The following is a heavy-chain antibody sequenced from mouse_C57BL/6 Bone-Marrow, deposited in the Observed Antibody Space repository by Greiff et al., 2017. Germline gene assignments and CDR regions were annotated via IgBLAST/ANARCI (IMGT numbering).Heavy chain of an antibody. V-gene: IGHV1-39*01. CDR2: INPNYGTT. Sequence: LVESGPELVKPGASVKISCKASGYSFTDYNMNWVKQSNGKSLEWIGVINPNYGTTSYNQKFKGKATLTVDQSSSTAYMQLSSLTSEDSAVYYCARWDYGSSYYWYFDVWGTGTTVTVSS. CDR1: GYSFTDYN. CDR3: ARWDYGSSYYWYFDV. D-gene: IGHD1-1*01. J-gene: IGHJ1*03.